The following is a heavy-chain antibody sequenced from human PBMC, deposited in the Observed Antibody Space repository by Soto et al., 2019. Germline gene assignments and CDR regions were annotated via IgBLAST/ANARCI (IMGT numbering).Heavy chain of an antibody. CDR3: AREDREYYGMDV. CDR2: IYYSGST. J-gene: IGHJ6*02. D-gene: IGHD2-15*01. CDR1: GGSISSGGYY. Sequence: QVQLQESGPGLVKPSQTLSLTCTVSGGSISSGGYYWSWIRQHPGKGLEWIGYIYYSGSTYYNPSLKSRVTISVDPSKHQFSLKLSSVTAADTAVYYCAREDREYYGMDVWGQGTTVTVSS. V-gene: IGHV4-31*03.